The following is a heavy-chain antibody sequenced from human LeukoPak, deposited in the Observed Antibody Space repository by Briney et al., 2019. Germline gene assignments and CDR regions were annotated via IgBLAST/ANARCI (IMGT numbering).Heavy chain of an antibody. Sequence: ASVKVSCKASGYTFTSYGISWVRQAPGQGLEWMGWIRAYNGNTNYAQKLRGRVTMTEDTSTDTAYMELSSLRSQDTAVYYCATDRIGSGSYYKVNWFDPWGQGTLVTVSS. CDR3: ATDRIGSGSYYKVNWFDP. CDR1: GYTFTSYG. CDR2: IRAYNGNT. J-gene: IGHJ5*02. V-gene: IGHV1-18*01. D-gene: IGHD3-10*01.